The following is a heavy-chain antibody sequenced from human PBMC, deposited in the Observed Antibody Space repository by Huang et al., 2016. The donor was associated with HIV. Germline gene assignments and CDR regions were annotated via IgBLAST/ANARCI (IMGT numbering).Heavy chain of an antibody. V-gene: IGHV3-30-3*01. CDR3: TREPRAFSYGYFDY. Sequence: QVQLVESGGGVVLPGRSLRLSCEVSGFTFRTYAMHWVRQAAGKGWEWVAVISLDGSDTYYVDYVKGRFTISRDNFKNTRYLDMNSLRAEDTAVYYCTREPRAFSYGYFDYWGQGTLVTVSA. J-gene: IGHJ4*02. CDR2: ISLDGSDT. D-gene: IGHD3-16*01. CDR1: GFTFRTYA.